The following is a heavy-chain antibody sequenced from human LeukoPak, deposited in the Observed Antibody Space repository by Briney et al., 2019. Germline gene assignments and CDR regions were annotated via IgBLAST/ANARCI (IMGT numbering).Heavy chain of an antibody. J-gene: IGHJ3*02. V-gene: IGHV3-21*01. D-gene: IGHD2-21*01. CDR3: ARSLIADGAFDI. CDR1: GFXFTSYT. CDR2: ISSSGSYI. Sequence: GGSLRLSCAASGFXFTSYTINWVRQAPGKGLEWVSDISSSGSYIDYADSVKGRFTISRDNAKNSLFLQMNSLGAEDTAVYYCARSLIADGAFDIWGQGTMVTVSS.